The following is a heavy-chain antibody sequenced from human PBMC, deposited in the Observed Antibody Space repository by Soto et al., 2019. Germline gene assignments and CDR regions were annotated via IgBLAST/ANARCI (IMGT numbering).Heavy chain of an antibody. Sequence: SVKVSCKASGGTFSTYTISWVRQAPGQGLEWVGRIIPMLDITNYAQKFQDRVTITADKYTSTVYMEPSSLRSEDTAVYHCARDTKYCSTSTCFSPLDYWGQGTPVTVSS. CDR3: ARDTKYCSTSTCFSPLDY. D-gene: IGHD2-2*01. V-gene: IGHV1-69*04. CDR1: GGTFSTYT. CDR2: IIPMLDIT. J-gene: IGHJ4*02.